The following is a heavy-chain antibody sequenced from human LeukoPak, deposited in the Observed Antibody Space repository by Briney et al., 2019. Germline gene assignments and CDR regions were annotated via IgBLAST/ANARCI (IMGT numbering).Heavy chain of an antibody. CDR1: GFAFSDYS. CDR3: ARGRDDSGYFYLDF. D-gene: IGHD2-21*02. J-gene: IGHJ4*02. Sequence: AGGSLRLSCAASGFAFSDYSMNWVRQPPGKGLEWIGSIYSTGSTDYNPSLKSRITISVDRSMNQFSLRLSSVTAADTAVYYCARGRDDSGYFYLDFWGQGTLVTVSS. V-gene: IGHV4-59*01. CDR2: IYSTGST.